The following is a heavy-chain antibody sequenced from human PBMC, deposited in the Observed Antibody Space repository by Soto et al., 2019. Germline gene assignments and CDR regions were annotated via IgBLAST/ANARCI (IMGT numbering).Heavy chain of an antibody. CDR2: ISSSSSTI. D-gene: IGHD2-2*01. J-gene: IGHJ5*02. Sequence: PGGSLRLSCAASGFTFSSYSMNWVRQAPGKGLEWVSYISSSSSTIYYADSVKGRFTISRDNAKNSLYLQMNSLRAEDTAVYYCARGAGYCSSTSCYAGWFDPWGQGTLVTVSS. CDR3: ARGAGYCSSTSCYAGWFDP. V-gene: IGHV3-48*01. CDR1: GFTFSSYS.